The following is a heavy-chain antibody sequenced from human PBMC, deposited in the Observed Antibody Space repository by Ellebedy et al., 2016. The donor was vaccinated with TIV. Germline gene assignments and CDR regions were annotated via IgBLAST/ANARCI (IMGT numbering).Heavy chain of an antibody. CDR2: MNPNSGNT. CDR3: ARGRRYCSSTSCSYYFDY. CDR1: GYTFTSYD. J-gene: IGHJ4*02. V-gene: IGHV1-8*01. D-gene: IGHD2-2*01. Sequence: AASVKVSCKASGYTFTSYDINWVRQATGQGLEWMGWMNPNSGNTGYAQKFQGRVTMTRNTSISTAYMELSSLRSEDTAVYYCARGRRYCSSTSCSYYFDYWGQGTLVTVSS.